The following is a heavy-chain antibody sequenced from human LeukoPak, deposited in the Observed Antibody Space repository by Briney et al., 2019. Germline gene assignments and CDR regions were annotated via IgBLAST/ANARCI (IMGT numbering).Heavy chain of an antibody. CDR2: IYSGGST. V-gene: IGHV3-53*04. J-gene: IGHJ4*02. Sequence: PGGSLRLSCAASGFTVSSNYMSWVRQAPGKGLEWVSVIYSGGSTYYADSVKGRFTISRHNSKNTLYLQMNSLRAEDTAVYYCARDFYDSSGYYYVSWGQGTLVTVSP. CDR1: GFTVSSNY. CDR3: ARDFYDSSGYYYVS. D-gene: IGHD3-22*01.